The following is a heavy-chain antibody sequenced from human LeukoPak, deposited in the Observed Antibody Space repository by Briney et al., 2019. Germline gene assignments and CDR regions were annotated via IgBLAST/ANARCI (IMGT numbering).Heavy chain of an antibody. J-gene: IGHJ4*02. CDR3: ARHPAGYGDGYYFDY. Sequence: PSETLSLTCTVSGGSISSYYWSWIRQPPGKGLEWIGYIYYSGSTNYNPSLKSRVTISVDTSRNQFSLKLSSVTAADTAVYYCARHPAGYGDGYYFDYWGQGTLVTVSS. D-gene: IGHD4-17*01. CDR1: GGSISSYY. V-gene: IGHV4-59*08. CDR2: IYYSGST.